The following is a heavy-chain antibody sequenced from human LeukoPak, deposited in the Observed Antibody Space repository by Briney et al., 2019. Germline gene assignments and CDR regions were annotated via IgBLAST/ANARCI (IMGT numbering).Heavy chain of an antibody. V-gene: IGHV1-8*03. CDR1: GYTFTSYD. CDR2: MNPNSGNT. CDR3: ATGFLVTMVRGAPGAFDI. J-gene: IGHJ3*02. D-gene: IGHD3-10*01. Sequence: ASVKVSCKASGYTFTSYDINWVRQATGQGLEWMGWMNPNSGNTGYAQKFQGRVTITRNTSISTAYMELSSLRSEDTAVYYCATGFLVTMVRGAPGAFDIWGQGTMVTVSS.